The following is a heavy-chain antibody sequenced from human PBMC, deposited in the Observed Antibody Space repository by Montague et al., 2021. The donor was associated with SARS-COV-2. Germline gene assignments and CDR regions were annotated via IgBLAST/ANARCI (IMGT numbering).Heavy chain of an antibody. V-gene: IGHV6-1*01. CDR1: GDSVTVSGDT. Sequence: CAISGDSVTVSGDTCTWVKHTPPSYLHSHIRYHFMSEKKNDYAESVKSRITIDPDTSKHQFSLHLNSVTPEDTAVYYCARIPVCSKYYFDFWGQGTLVTVSS. J-gene: IGHJ4*02. CDR3: ARIPVCSKYYFDF. CDR2: YHFMSEKKN. D-gene: IGHD2-2*01.